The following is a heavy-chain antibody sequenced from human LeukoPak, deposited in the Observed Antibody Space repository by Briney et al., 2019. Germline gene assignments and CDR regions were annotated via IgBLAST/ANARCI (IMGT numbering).Heavy chain of an antibody. V-gene: IGHV1-2*02. D-gene: IGHD3-16*02. J-gene: IGHJ5*02. Sequence: GSSVKVSCKASGGTFSSYAISWVRQAPGQGLEWMGWINPNSGGTNYAQKFQGRVTMTRDTSISTAYMELSRLRSDDTAVYYCARDRLVMITFGGVIVLDPWGQGTLVTVSS. CDR2: INPNSGGT. CDR3: ARDRLVMITFGGVIVLDP. CDR1: GGTFSSYA.